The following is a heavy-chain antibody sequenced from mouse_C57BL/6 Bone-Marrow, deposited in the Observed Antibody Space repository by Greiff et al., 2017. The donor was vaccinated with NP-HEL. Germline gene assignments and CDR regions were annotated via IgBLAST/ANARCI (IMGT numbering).Heavy chain of an antibody. CDR2: IYPRSGNT. Sequence: QVQLQQSGAELARPGASVKLSCKASGYTFTSYGISWVKQRTGQGLEWIGEIYPRSGNTYYNEKFKGKATLTADKSSSTAYMELRSLTSEDSAGYFCARAYSEGAWFAYWGQGTLVTVSA. D-gene: IGHD2-12*01. V-gene: IGHV1-81*01. CDR3: ARAYSEGAWFAY. J-gene: IGHJ3*01. CDR1: GYTFTSYG.